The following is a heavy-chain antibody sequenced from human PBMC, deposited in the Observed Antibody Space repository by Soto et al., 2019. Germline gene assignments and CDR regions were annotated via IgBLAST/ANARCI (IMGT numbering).Heavy chain of an antibody. CDR2: INPASGHT. V-gene: IGHV1-3*01. CDR3: GRSVVGATGEILYNAMDV. CDR1: GYTFTTYA. J-gene: IGHJ6*02. Sequence: QVPLVQSGAEVKKPGASVKVSCKASGYTFTTYALHWVRQAPGQRPEWMGWINPASGHTKYSKKFQDRVTITRDTSARTGYMELSCLRSEDTAVYYCGRSVVGATGEILYNAMDVWGQGTTVTVSS. D-gene: IGHD1-26*01.